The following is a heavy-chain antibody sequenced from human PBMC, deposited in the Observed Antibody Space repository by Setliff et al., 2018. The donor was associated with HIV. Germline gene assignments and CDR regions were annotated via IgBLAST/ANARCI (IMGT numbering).Heavy chain of an antibody. D-gene: IGHD6-6*01. V-gene: IGHV4-39*01. Sequence: PSETLSLTCTVSGGSFTSRSYYWGWIRQPPGKGLEWIGSIFYSGITYYNPSLKSRVTISVDTSKNQFSLNLTSVTAADTAVYYCARGGGTSSPIDYHYYIDVWGKGTTVTVSS. CDR3: ARGGGTSSPIDYHYYIDV. CDR2: IFYSGIT. J-gene: IGHJ6*03. CDR1: GGSFTSRSYY.